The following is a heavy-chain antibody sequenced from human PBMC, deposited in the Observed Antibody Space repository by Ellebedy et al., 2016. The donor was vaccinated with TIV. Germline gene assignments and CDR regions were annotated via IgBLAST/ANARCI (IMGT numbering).Heavy chain of an antibody. CDR3: VRTGRPWFDY. D-gene: IGHD2-8*02. Sequence: PGGSLRLSCVASGFTFSDYYMSWIRQAPGKGLAWVSTISTSSSYTKCADSVKGRFTVSRDDAKNSLYLHMNSLKAEDTAVYYCVRTGRPWFDYWGQGTLVTVSS. CDR2: ISTSSSYT. J-gene: IGHJ4*02. CDR1: GFTFSDYY. V-gene: IGHV3-11*06.